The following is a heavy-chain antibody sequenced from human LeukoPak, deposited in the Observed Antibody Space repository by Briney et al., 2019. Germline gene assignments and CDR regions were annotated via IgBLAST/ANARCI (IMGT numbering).Heavy chain of an antibody. Sequence: ASVKVSCKASGYTFTSYGIRWVRQAPGQGLEWMGWISAYNGNTNYAQKLQGRVNMTTDTSTSTAYMELRSLRSDDTAVYYCARDPTYYYDSSGPSSVRWFDPWGQGTLVTVSS. J-gene: IGHJ5*02. CDR1: GYTFTSYG. CDR2: ISAYNGNT. CDR3: ARDPTYYYDSSGPSSVRWFDP. V-gene: IGHV1-18*01. D-gene: IGHD3-22*01.